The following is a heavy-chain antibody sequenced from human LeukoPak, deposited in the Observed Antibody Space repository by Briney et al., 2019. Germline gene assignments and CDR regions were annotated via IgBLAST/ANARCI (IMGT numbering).Heavy chain of an antibody. J-gene: IGHJ4*02. Sequence: GGSLRLSCAASGFTFSNAWMSWVRQAPGKGLGWVGRIKSKTDGGTTDYAAPVKGRFTISRDDSKNTLYLQMNSLKTEDTAVYYCTTDLGYCSSTSCSTDYWGQGTLVTVSS. CDR2: IKSKTDGGTT. CDR3: TTDLGYCSSTSCSTDY. CDR1: GFTFSNAW. V-gene: IGHV3-15*01. D-gene: IGHD2-2*02.